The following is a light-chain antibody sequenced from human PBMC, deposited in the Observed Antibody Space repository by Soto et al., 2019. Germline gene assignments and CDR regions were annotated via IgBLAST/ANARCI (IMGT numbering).Light chain of an antibody. CDR2: GAS. J-gene: IGKJ1*01. CDR1: QSINSF. CDR3: QQYGSSGT. Sequence: EIELTQYACTLSLSHGEGATLSCRASQSINSFLAWYQQRRGQAPRLLIHGASNRATGIPDRFSGSGSGTDFTLAISRLETEDFAVYSCQQYGSSGTFGPGTKVDIK. V-gene: IGKV3-20*01.